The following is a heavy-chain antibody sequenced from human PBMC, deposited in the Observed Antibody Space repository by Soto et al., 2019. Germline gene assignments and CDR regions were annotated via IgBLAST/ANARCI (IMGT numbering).Heavy chain of an antibody. V-gene: IGHV3-30-3*01. CDR3: ARDGYHVY. J-gene: IGHJ4*02. D-gene: IGHD5-12*01. Sequence: QPGGSLRLSCAASGFTFSSYAMHWVRQAPGKGLEWVAVISYDGSNKYYADSVKGRFTISRDNSKNTLYLQMNSLRAEDTAVYYCARDGYHVYWGQGTLVTVSS. CDR1: GFTFSSYA. CDR2: ISYDGSNK.